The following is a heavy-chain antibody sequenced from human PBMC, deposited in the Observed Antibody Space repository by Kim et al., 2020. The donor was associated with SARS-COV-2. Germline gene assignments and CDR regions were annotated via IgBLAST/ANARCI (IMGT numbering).Heavy chain of an antibody. CDR3: ARDGQGGFDY. Sequence: GGSLRLSCAASGFTLSSYWMSWVRQAPGKGLEWVANTKGDGSQIHYVDSVKGRFTISRDNAKNSLYLQVNSLRAEDTAVYYCARDGQGGFDYWGQGTLVTVSS. CDR1: GFTLSSYW. CDR2: TKGDGSQI. J-gene: IGHJ4*02. V-gene: IGHV3-7*01.